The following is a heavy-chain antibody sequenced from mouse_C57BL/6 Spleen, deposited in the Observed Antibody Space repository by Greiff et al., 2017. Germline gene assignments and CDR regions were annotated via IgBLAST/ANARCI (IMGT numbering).Heavy chain of an antibody. J-gene: IGHJ3*01. V-gene: IGHV3-1*01. D-gene: IGHD5-1-1*01. CDR3: ARGKYAWFAY. Sequence: EVHLVESGPGMVKPSQSLSLTCTVTGYSITSGYDWHWIRHFPGNKLEWMGYISYSGSTNYNPSLKSRISITHDTSKNHFFLKLNSVTTEDTATYYCARGKYAWFAYWGQGTLVTVSA. CDR1: GYSITSGYD. CDR2: ISYSGST.